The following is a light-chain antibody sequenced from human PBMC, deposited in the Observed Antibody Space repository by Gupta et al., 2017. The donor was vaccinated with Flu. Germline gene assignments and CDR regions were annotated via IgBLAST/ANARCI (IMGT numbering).Light chain of an antibody. CDR1: QNISTY. V-gene: IGKV1-39*01. J-gene: IGKJ1*01. Sequence: PSSLSASIGDRATITCRASQNISTYLSWYQQRPGKAPKLLIYGTSSWEAGIPSRFSGSGSGTDFALTITRLESEDSATYYCHQCDDTPRTFGQGTRVEIK. CDR2: GTS. CDR3: HQCDDTPRT.